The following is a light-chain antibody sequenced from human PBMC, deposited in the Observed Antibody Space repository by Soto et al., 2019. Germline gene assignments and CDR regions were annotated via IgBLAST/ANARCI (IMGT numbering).Light chain of an antibody. V-gene: IGKV3-20*01. J-gene: IGKJ2*01. CDR1: QSVSSY. CDR2: GAS. Sequence: EIVLTQSPATLSLSPGERATLSCRASQSVSSYLAWYQQKPGQAPRLLIYGASTRATGIPDRFSGSGSGTDFTLTISRLEPEDFAVYYCQQYGSSPYTFAQGTKLDIK. CDR3: QQYGSSPYT.